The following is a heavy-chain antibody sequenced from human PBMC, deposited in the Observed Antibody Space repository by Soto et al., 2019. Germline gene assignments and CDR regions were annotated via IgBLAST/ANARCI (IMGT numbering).Heavy chain of an antibody. J-gene: IGHJ4*02. V-gene: IGHV3-23*01. CDR2: ISGSGGST. CDR1: GFTFSSYA. CDR3: AKTQTGDPGRTEPHYFDY. D-gene: IGHD7-27*01. Sequence: PGGSLRLSCAASGFTFSSYAMSWVRQAPGKGLEWVSAISGSGGSTYYADSVKGRFTISRDNSKNTLYLQMNSLRAEDTAVYYCAKTQTGDPGRTEPHYFDYWGQGTLVTVSS.